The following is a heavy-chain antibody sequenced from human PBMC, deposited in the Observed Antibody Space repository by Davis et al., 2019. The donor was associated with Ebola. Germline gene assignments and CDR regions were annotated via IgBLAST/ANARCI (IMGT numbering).Heavy chain of an antibody. D-gene: IGHD1-26*01. CDR3: AREVGETKLDQ. CDR1: GYTFTGYY. V-gene: IGHV1-69*13. J-gene: IGHJ4*02. CDR2: VMPVFGTT. Sequence: SVKVSCKASGYTFTGYYLHWVRQAPAQGLEWMGWVMPVFGTTNYAQKFQGRVTLTADESTSTAYMELTNLRSDDTAVYYCAREVGETKLDQWGQGTLVTVSS.